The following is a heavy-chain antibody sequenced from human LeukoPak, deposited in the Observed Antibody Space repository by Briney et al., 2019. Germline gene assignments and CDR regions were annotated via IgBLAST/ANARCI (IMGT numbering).Heavy chain of an antibody. J-gene: IGHJ4*02. Sequence: PGGSLRLSCAASGFTFSSCAMHWVRQAPGKGLEWVAVISYDGSNKYYADSVKGRFTISRDNSKNTLYLQMNSLRAEDTAVYYCARGPVDTAPGNFDYWGQGTLVTVSS. V-gene: IGHV3-30-3*01. CDR1: GFTFSSCA. D-gene: IGHD5-18*01. CDR2: ISYDGSNK. CDR3: ARGPVDTAPGNFDY.